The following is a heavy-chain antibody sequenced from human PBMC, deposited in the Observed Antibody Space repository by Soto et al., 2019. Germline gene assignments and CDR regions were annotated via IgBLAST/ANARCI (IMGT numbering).Heavy chain of an antibody. CDR1: GGSISSYY. Sequence: QVQLQESGPGLVKPSETLSLTCTVSGGSISSYYWSWNRQPPGKGLEWIGYIYYSGSTNYNPSLQSRVTISVDTSKNQCSLKLSSVTAADTAVYDCARRWGRTFDYWGQGTLVTVSS. CDR3: ARRWGRTFDY. J-gene: IGHJ4*02. D-gene: IGHD7-27*01. V-gene: IGHV4-59*08. CDR2: IYYSGST.